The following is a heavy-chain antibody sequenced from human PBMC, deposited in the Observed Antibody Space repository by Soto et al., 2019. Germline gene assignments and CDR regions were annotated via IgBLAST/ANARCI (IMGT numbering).Heavy chain of an antibody. CDR3: ARLRLTGEFDY. Sequence: PGGSLRLSFVASGFTFSVHYMTWIRQAPGKGLEWLSYISTSSSYTNYADSVKGRFTISRDNAMNSLYLQMNSLRAEDTAVYYCARLRLTGEFDYWGQGTLVTVSS. CDR2: ISTSSSYT. J-gene: IGHJ4*02. CDR1: GFTFSVHY. V-gene: IGHV3-11*03.